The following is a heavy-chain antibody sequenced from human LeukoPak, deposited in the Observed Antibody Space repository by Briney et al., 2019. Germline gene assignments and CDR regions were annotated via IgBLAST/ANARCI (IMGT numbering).Heavy chain of an antibody. V-gene: IGHV4-38-2*02. D-gene: IGHD1-7*01. CDR3: ARVGYNWNLWFDF. CDR2: IFHSGNS. J-gene: IGHJ3*01. CDR1: GYSMSSGYY. Sequence: SETLSLTCTVSGYSMSSGYYWGWIRPPPGKGLQWIGSIFHSGNSYYNPSLKSRVTISVDTSKNQFSLKVNSVTAADTAVYYCARVGYNWNLWFDFWGQGTTVTVSS.